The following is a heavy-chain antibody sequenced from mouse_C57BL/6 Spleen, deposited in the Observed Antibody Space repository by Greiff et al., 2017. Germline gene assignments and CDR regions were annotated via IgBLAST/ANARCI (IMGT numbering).Heavy chain of an antibody. V-gene: IGHV7-3*01. Sequence: DVKLVESGGGLVQPGGSLSLSCAASGFTFTDYYMSWVRQPPGKALEWLGFIRNKANGYTTEYSASVKGRFTISRDNSQSILYLQMNALRAEDSATYYCARSPFSTTVVARYYAMDDWGQGTSVTVSS. CDR2: IRNKANGYTT. J-gene: IGHJ4*01. CDR1: GFTFTDYY. D-gene: IGHD1-1*01. CDR3: ARSPFSTTVVARYYAMDD.